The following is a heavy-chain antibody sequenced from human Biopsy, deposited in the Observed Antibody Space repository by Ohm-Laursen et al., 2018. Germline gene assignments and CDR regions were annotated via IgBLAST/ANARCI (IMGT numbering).Heavy chain of an antibody. D-gene: IGHD3-10*01. CDR1: DFTFDDYA. Sequence: SLRLSCAASDFTFDDYAMSWVRQRPGKGLEWVSGITWNSGHKAYADSVKGRFTISRDNAKNVLWLQMNSLRVDDTAMYYCVKDIRRYFYGMDVWGQGTTVTVS. CDR2: ITWNSGHK. CDR3: VKDIRRYFYGMDV. V-gene: IGHV3-9*01. J-gene: IGHJ6*02.